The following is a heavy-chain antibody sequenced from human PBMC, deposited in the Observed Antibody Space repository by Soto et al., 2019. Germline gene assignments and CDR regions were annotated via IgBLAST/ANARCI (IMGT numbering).Heavy chain of an antibody. CDR1: GDSISSYY. J-gene: IGHJ4*02. V-gene: IGHV4-59*08. Sequence: PLETLSLTCTVSGDSISSYYWTWIRQPPGKGLEWIGYVHNSGATHYSPSLQSRVTMSLDTSNNHISLKLTSVTAADTAVYYCARRPGYSSLPIDSWGPGALVTVSS. D-gene: IGHD5-18*01. CDR2: VHNSGAT. CDR3: ARRPGYSSLPIDS.